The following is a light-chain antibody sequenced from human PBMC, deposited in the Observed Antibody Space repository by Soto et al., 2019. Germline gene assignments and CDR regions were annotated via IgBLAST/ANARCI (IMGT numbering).Light chain of an antibody. CDR1: SSNIGAGYN. CDR3: QSYDRSLSGSGV. V-gene: IGLV1-40*01. J-gene: IGLJ3*02. Sequence: QAVVTQPPSVSGAPGQRVTISCTGSSSNIGAGYNVHWYQQLPGTAPKLLIYGNSNRPSGVPDRFSASKTGTSASLAITGLQAEDEADYYCQSYDRSLSGSGVFGGGTKVTVL. CDR2: GNS.